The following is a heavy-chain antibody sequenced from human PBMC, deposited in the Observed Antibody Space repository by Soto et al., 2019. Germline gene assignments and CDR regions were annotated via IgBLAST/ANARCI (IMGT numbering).Heavy chain of an antibody. CDR2: IWYDGSNK. V-gene: IGHV3-33*01. CDR3: ARDTSITIFGEGWFDP. D-gene: IGHD3-3*01. Sequence: ESGGGVVQPGRSLRLSCAASGFTFSSYGMHWVRQAPGKGLEWAAVIWYDGSNKYYADSVKGRFTISRDNSKNTLYLQMNSLRAEDTAVYYCARDTSITIFGEGWFDPWGQGTLVTVSS. CDR1: GFTFSSYG. J-gene: IGHJ5*02.